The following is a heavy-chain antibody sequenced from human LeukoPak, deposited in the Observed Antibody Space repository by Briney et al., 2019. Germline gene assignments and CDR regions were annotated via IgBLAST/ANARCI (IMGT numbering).Heavy chain of an antibody. CDR1: DDSISSSSHY. Sequence: SETLSLTCTASDDSISSSSHYWGWLRQPPGKGLEWIGSIYYSGRTFYNPSLKSRVTISVDTSKKQFSLNLNSVTAADTAVYYCARDRVDSSSYYPSYYYYGMDVWGQGTTVTVSS. V-gene: IGHV4-39*07. J-gene: IGHJ6*02. CDR3: ARDRVDSSSYYPSYYYYGMDV. CDR2: IYYSGRT. D-gene: IGHD3-22*01.